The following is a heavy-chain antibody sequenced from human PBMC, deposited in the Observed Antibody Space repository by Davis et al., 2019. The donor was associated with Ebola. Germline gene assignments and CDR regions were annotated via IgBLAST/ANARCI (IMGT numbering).Heavy chain of an antibody. CDR1: GFTFSSYG. J-gene: IGHJ4*02. CDR3: AKEKGPGYYKPYYFDS. Sequence: GESLKISCAASGFTFSSYGMNWVRQAPGKGLEWVAVISYDGSNKYYADSVKGRFTISRDNSKNTVFLQMNSLRAEDTALYYCAKEKGPGYYKPYYFDSWGQGTLVAVSS. V-gene: IGHV3-30*18. CDR2: ISYDGSNK. D-gene: IGHD3-9*01.